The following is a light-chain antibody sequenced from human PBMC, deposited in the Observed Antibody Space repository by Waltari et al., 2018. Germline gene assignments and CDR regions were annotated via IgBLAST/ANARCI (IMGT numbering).Light chain of an antibody. J-gene: IGKJ4*01. CDR3: QQYYGVPLT. Sequence: DIVMTQSPDFLAVSLGERATINCTSSQRVLYSANNKDYLAWYQQKPGQPPKLLIYWASTRESGVPDRFSGSGSGTDFTLTISSLQAEDVAVYYCQQYYGVPLTFGGGTKVEIK. CDR2: WAS. V-gene: IGKV4-1*01. CDR1: QRVLYSANNKDY.